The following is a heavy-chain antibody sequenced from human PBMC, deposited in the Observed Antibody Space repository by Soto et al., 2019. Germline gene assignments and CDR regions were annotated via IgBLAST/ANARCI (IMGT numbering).Heavy chain of an antibody. D-gene: IGHD5-18*01. CDR2: INPNSGGT. V-gene: IGHV1-2*02. Sequence: ASVKVSCKASGYTFTGYYMHWVRQAPGQGLEWMGWINPNSGGTNYAQKFQGRVTMTRDTSISTAYMELSRLRSDDTAVYYCARSPGSYGYLDYWGQGTLVTVSS. J-gene: IGHJ4*02. CDR3: ARSPGSYGYLDY. CDR1: GYTFTGYY.